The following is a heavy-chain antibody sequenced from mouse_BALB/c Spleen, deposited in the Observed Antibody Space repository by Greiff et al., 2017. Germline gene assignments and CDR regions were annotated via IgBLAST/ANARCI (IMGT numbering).Heavy chain of an antibody. D-gene: IGHD2-14*01. CDR1: GYTFTSYT. Sequence: QVQLQQSAAELARPGASVKMSCKASGYTFTSYTMHWVKQRPGQGLEWIGYINPSSGYTEYNQKFKDKTTLTADKSSSTAYMQLSSLTSEDSAVYYCARSDRYYFDYWGQGTTLTVSS. CDR3: ARSDRYYFDY. J-gene: IGHJ2*01. V-gene: IGHV1-4*02. CDR2: INPSSGYT.